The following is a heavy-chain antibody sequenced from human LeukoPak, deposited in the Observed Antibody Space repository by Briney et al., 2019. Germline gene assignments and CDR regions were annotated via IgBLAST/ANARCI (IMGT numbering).Heavy chain of an antibody. CDR3: ARHDEDCNGDYCFLLSFDH. Sequence: SQTLCLTSTVSGVAVSNYYWRAIRQPPREGLERSCGIYYTGRTDYNPSLRGRLTMSVDTSKNQFSLRRNSVTAADTAVYFCARHDEDCNGDYCFLLSFDHWGHGALVTVSS. D-gene: IGHD4-17*01. CDR2: IYYTGRT. J-gene: IGHJ4*01. CDR1: GVAVSNYY. V-gene: IGHV4-59*08.